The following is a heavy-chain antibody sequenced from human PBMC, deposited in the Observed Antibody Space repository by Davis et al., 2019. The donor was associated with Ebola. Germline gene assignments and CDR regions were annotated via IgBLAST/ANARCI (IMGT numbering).Heavy chain of an antibody. D-gene: IGHD3-3*01. CDR2: ISAYNGNT. CDR3: ARLTYYDFWSGYYYGMDV. V-gene: IGHV1-18*01. CDR1: GYTFTSYG. Sequence: ASVKVSCKASGYTFTSYGISWVRQAPGQGLEWMGWISAYNGNTNYAQKLQGRVTMTTDTSTSTAYMELRSLRSDDTAVYYCARLTYYDFWSGYYYGMDVWGQGTTVTVSS. J-gene: IGHJ6*02.